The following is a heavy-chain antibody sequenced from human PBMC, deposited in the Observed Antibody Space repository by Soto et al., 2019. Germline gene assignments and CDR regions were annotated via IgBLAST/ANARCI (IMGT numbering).Heavy chain of an antibody. J-gene: IGHJ3*02. CDR2: INAGNGNT. D-gene: IGHD3-3*01. V-gene: IGHV1-3*01. CDR3: AALAPYCDFWSGYYTHSDAFDI. Sequence: ASVKVSCKASGYTFTSYAMHWVRQAPGQRLEWMGWINAGNGNTKYSQKFQGRVTITRDTSASTAYMELSSLRSEDTAVYYCAALAPYCDFWSGYYTHSDAFDIWGQGTMVTVSS. CDR1: GYTFTSYA.